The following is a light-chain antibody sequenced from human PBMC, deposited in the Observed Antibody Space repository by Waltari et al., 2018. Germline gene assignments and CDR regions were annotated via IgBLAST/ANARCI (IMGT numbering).Light chain of an antibody. V-gene: IGKV2-28*01. J-gene: IGKJ2*01. CDR2: LGS. CDR3: MQALQNPRT. CDR1: QSLLHSSGNHY. Sequence: DIVMTQSPLSLPVTPGEPASISCRSSQSLLHSSGNHYLDWYLQKPGQSPQLLIFLGSNRASGVPDRFSGSGSGTEFTLKISRVEAEDVGVDYCMQALQNPRTFGQGTKLEIK.